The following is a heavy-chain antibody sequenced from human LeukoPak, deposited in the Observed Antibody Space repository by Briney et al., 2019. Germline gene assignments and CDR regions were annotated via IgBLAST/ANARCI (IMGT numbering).Heavy chain of an antibody. J-gene: IGHJ3*02. CDR1: GGSISSYY. Sequence: SETLSLTCTVSGGSISSYYWSWIRQPPGKGLEWIGYIYYSGSTNYNPSLKSRVTISVDTSKNQFSLKLSSVTAADTAVYYCARDRTSYCSGGSCYSGDAFDIWGQGTMVTVSS. D-gene: IGHD2-15*01. CDR2: IYYSGST. CDR3: ARDRTSYCSGGSCYSGDAFDI. V-gene: IGHV4-59*01.